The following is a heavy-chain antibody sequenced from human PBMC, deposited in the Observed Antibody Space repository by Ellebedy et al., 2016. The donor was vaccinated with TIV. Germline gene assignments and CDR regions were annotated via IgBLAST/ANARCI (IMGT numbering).Heavy chain of an antibody. Sequence: MPSETLSLTCAISGDSVSSNRAPWNWIRQSPSRGLEWLGRAYYRSKWYNDYAVSVKSRITINPDTSKNQFCLQLNSVTPEDTAVYYCARDSSLAALWALDYWGQGTLVTVSS. D-gene: IGHD6-6*01. CDR3: ARDSSLAALWALDY. J-gene: IGHJ4*02. V-gene: IGHV6-1*01. CDR1: GDSVSSNRAP. CDR2: AYYRSKWYN.